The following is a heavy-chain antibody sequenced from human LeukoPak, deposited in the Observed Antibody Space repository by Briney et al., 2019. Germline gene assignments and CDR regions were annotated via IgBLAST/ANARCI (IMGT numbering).Heavy chain of an antibody. Sequence: PGGSLRLSCSASGFTFSSYTMRWVRQAPGKGLEWVSAVTGSGIQTFYADSVKGRFTTSRDNSKNTLYLHMNSLRAEDSALYYCAKDPGNSGWYHDYWGQGTLVTVSS. V-gene: IGHV3-23*01. CDR2: VTGSGIQT. J-gene: IGHJ4*02. CDR3: AKDPGNSGWYHDY. D-gene: IGHD6-19*01. CDR1: GFTFSSYT.